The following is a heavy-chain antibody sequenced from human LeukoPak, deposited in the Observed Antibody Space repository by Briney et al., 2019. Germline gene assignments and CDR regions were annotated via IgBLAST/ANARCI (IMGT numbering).Heavy chain of an antibody. CDR3: AKDRGIVVVPDASDY. Sequence: GGSLRLSCAASGFIFSSYGMHWVRQAPGKGLEWVAVISYDGSNKYYADSVKGRFTISRDNSKNTLYLQMNSLRAEDTAVYYCAKDRGIVVVPDASDYWGQGTLVTVSS. V-gene: IGHV3-30*18. D-gene: IGHD2-2*01. CDR2: ISYDGSNK. CDR1: GFIFSSYG. J-gene: IGHJ4*02.